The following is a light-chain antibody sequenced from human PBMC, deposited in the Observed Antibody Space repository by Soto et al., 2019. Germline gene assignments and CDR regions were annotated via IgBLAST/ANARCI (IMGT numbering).Light chain of an antibody. V-gene: IGKV1-39*01. J-gene: IGKJ1*01. CDR1: QSISTY. CDR2: GAS. CDR3: QQRYSFPWT. Sequence: DIQMTQSPSSLSASAGDRVTITCRASQSISTYLNWYQQKPGKAPKLLIYGASSLQSGVPSRFSGSGSGTDFTLSISSLQPEDFATYQCQQRYSFPWTFGQGTKVEIK.